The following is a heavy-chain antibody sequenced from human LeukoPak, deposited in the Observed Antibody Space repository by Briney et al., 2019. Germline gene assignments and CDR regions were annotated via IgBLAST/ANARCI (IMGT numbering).Heavy chain of an antibody. CDR1: GFTFSSYC. D-gene: IGHD5-12*01. V-gene: IGHV3-7*05. J-gene: IGHJ4*02. CDR2: IKQDGSED. CDR3: ASERTGKVARY. Sequence: WGSLRLSCAASGFTFSSYCMSWVGQAPGKGLEWVANIKQDGSEDYYVDSVKGRFTISRDNAKISLYLQMNSLRAEDTAVYYCASERTGKVARYWGQGALLAASS.